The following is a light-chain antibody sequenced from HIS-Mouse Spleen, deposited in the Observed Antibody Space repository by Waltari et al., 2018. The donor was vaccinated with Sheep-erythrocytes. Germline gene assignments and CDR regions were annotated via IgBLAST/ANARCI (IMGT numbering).Light chain of an antibody. Sequence: DSQMTQSPSTLSASVGDRVTITCRASQSISSWLAWYQQKPGKAPKLLIYKASSLESGVPSRFSGSGSGTEFTLTISSLQPDDFATYYCQQYNSYPITFGGGTKVEIK. J-gene: IGKJ4*01. CDR3: QQYNSYPIT. CDR2: KAS. CDR1: QSISSW. V-gene: IGKV1-5*03.